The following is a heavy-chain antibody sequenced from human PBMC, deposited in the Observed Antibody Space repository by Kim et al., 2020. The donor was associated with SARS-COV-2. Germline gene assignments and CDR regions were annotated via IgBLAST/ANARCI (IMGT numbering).Heavy chain of an antibody. CDR2: IYYSGSS. J-gene: IGHJ2*01. V-gene: IGHV4-39*01. CDR3: ARAGPQAWYLDP. Sequence: SETLSLTCTVSGGSISRSSYYWAWIRQPPGKGLEWIGRIYYSGSSYSNPSLKSRVTLSVDTSKNQFPLNLRSVTAADPAAYYCARAGPQAWYLDPSGRGT. CDR1: GGSISRSSYY.